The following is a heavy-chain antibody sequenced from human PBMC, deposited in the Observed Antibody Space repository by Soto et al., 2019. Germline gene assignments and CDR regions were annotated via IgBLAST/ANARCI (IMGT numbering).Heavy chain of an antibody. J-gene: IGHJ4*02. CDR2: IYYSGST. CDR1: GSTIMSYY. V-gene: IGHV4-59*01. D-gene: IGHD2-2*01. Sequence: SVTRSHTSTFSGSTIMSYYGILIRQPLGKGLEWIGYIYYSGSTNYNPSLKSRVTISVDTSKNQFSLKLSSVTAADTAVYYCATLPLVPAAKQVAGVDYWGQGTLVTVS. CDR3: ATLPLVPAAKQVAGVDY.